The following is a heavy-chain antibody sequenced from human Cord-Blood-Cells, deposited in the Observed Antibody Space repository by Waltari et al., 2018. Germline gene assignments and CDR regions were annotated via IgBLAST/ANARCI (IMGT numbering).Heavy chain of an antibody. CDR2: ISGDGGST. Sequence: WVRQAPGKGLEWVSLISGDGGSTYYADSVKGRFTISRDNSKNSLYLQMNSLRTEDTALYYCAKDGRSGATFDYWGQGTLVTVSS. D-gene: IGHD7-27*01. CDR3: AKDGRSGATFDY. V-gene: IGHV3-43*02. J-gene: IGHJ4*02.